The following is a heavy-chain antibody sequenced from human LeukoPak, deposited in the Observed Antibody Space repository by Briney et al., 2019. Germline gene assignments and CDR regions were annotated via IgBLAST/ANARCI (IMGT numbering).Heavy chain of an antibody. V-gene: IGHV1-2*02. CDR1: GYTFTDDY. Sequence: ASVKVSCKASGYTFTDDYVHWVRQAPGQGLEWMGWINPNSGVTNYAQKFQGRVTMTRDMSTSTVYMELSSLRPEDTAVYYCASGGYSYGYVTGNWGQGTLVTVSS. CDR3: ASGGYSYGYVTGN. CDR2: INPNSGVT. J-gene: IGHJ4*02. D-gene: IGHD5-18*01.